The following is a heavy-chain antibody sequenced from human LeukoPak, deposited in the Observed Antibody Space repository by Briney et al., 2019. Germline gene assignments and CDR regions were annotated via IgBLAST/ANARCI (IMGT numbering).Heavy chain of an antibody. CDR2: INHSGST. J-gene: IGHJ4*02. Sequence: SETLSLTCAVYGGSFSGYYWSWIRQPPGKGLEWIGEINHSGSTNYNPSLKSRVTISVDTSKNQFSLKLSSVTAADTAVYHCAGRNDYSNYELDYWGQGTLVTVSS. D-gene: IGHD4-11*01. CDR1: GGSFSGYY. CDR3: AGRNDYSNYELDY. V-gene: IGHV4-34*01.